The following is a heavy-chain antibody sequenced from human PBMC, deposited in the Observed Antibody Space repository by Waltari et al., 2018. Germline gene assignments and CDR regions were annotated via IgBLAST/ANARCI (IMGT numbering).Heavy chain of an antibody. D-gene: IGHD6-13*01. J-gene: IGHJ6*03. Sequence: QVQLQESGPGLVKPSETLSLTCTVSGGSISSYYWSWIRQPPGKGLEWIGYIYYSGSTNYNPSLKSRVTISVDTSKNQVSLKLSSVTAADTAVYYCARWVAAAGAYYYYYMDVWGKGTTVTISS. CDR1: GGSISSYY. CDR2: IYYSGST. V-gene: IGHV4-59*01. CDR3: ARWVAAAGAYYYYYMDV.